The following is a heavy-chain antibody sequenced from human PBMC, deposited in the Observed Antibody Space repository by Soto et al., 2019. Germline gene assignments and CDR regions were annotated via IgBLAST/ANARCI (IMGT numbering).Heavy chain of an antibody. D-gene: IGHD2-2*01. Sequence: QVQLVQSGAEVKKPGTSVKVSCTASGYTFTSHGISWVRQAPGQGLQWMGWVSGDNVNTNYALSLQDRVTMTTDTSTNTGHMELRNLRSDDTAVYYCARDLGYWRSGTSQREWFDPWGQGTLVIVSS. CDR3: ARDLGYWRSGTSQREWFDP. V-gene: IGHV1-18*01. J-gene: IGHJ5*02. CDR1: GYTFTSHG. CDR2: VSGDNVNT.